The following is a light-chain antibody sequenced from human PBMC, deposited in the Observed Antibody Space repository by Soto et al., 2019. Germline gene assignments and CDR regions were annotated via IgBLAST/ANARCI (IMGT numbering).Light chain of an antibody. CDR3: CSYAGSYTWV. V-gene: IGLV2-11*01. J-gene: IGLJ3*02. CDR1: SSDVGGYKY. CDR2: DVS. Sequence: QSALTQPRSVSGSPGQSVTISCTGTSSDVGGYKYVSWYQQHSGNAPKLMIYDVSKRPSGVPDRCSGSKSGNTASLTISGLQAEYEAYYYCCSYAGSYTWVFGGGTKLTVL.